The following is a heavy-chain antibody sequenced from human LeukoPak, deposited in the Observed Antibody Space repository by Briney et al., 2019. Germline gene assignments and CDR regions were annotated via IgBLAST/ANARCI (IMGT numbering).Heavy chain of an antibody. CDR3: SRSQFDY. CDR1: GFPFSSYW. Sequence: GGSLRLSCEPSGFPFSSYWMLWVRQAPGEGLVWVSRISGDGTIKTYTDFVRGRSIVSRDNTKNILYLQMNSLKVEDTATYFCSRSQFDYWGQGVLVTVSS. CDR2: ISGDGTIK. J-gene: IGHJ4*02. V-gene: IGHV3-74*03.